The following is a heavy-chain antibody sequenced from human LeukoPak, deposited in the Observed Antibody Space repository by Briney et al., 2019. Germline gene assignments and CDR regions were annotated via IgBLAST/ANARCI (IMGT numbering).Heavy chain of an antibody. CDR2: ISPNSGGA. CDR1: GYTFTGYF. V-gene: IGHV1-2*02. Sequence: ASVKVSCKASGYTFTGYFMHWVRPAPGQGLEWMGWISPNSGGAHYAETFQGRVTMTRRTSMRTVYMELSRLRSDDTAVYYCAGGGSNANHAFDMWGQGTMVTVSS. J-gene: IGHJ3*02. D-gene: IGHD5-24*01. CDR3: AGGGSNANHAFDM.